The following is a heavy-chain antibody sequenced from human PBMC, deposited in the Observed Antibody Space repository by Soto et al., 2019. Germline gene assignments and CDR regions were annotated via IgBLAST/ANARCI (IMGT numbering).Heavy chain of an antibody. CDR1: GYTFTSYY. D-gene: IGHD1-26*01. J-gene: IGHJ5*02. CDR3: ARDRSIVGATPSWFDP. Sequence: GASVKVSCKASGYTFTSYYMHWVRQAPGQGLEWMGIINPSGGSTSYAQKFQGRVTMTRDTSTSTVYMELSSLRSEDTAVYYCARDRSIVGATPSWFDPWGQGTLVTVSS. V-gene: IGHV1-46*01. CDR2: INPSGGST.